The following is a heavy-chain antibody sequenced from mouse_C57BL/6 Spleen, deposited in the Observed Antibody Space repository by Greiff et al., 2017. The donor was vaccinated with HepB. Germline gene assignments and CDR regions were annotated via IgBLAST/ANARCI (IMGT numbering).Heavy chain of an antibody. CDR2: IYPGDGDT. Sequence: VKLMESGAELVKPGASVKISCKASGYAFSSYWMNWVKQRPGKGLEWIGQIYPGDGDTNYNGKFKGKATLTADKSSSTAYMQRSSLTSEDSAVYFCARSGITTVVPFDYWGQGTTLTVSS. CDR3: ARSGITTVVPFDY. J-gene: IGHJ2*01. CDR1: GYAFSSYW. V-gene: IGHV1-80*01. D-gene: IGHD1-1*01.